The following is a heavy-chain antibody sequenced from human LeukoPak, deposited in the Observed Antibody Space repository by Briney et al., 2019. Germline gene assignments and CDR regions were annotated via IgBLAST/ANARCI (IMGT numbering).Heavy chain of an antibody. CDR1: GGTFSSYA. V-gene: IGHV1-69*13. CDR2: IIPIFGTA. D-gene: IGHD3-3*01. CDR3: AVGTEEWFDY. Sequence: SVQVPCQASGGTFSSYAISWVRQAPGQGLEWMGGIIPIFGTANYAQKFQGRVTITADESTSTAYMELSSLRSEDTAVYYCAVGTEEWFDYWGQGTLVTVSS. J-gene: IGHJ4*02.